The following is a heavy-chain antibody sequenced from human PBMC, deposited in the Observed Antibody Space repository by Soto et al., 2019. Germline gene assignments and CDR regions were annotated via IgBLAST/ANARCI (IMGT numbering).Heavy chain of an antibody. J-gene: IGHJ6*02. D-gene: IGHD6-13*01. CDR3: AREMPSTAAAYVYYGLNV. CDR1: GGAFNNYA. V-gene: IGHV1-69*18. Sequence: QVQLVQSGAEVKRPGSSVKVSCKASGGAFNNYAIYWVRQAPGQGLEWLGTIVPVFPSVYYDPRFQGRLTITADGSTDTVYMMLTSLKSEDTAVYYCAREMPSTAAAYVYYGLNVWGQGPSVTVSS. CDR2: IVPVFPSV.